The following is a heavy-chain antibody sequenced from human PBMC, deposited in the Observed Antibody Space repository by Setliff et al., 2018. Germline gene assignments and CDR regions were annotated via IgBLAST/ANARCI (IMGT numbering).Heavy chain of an antibody. CDR1: GYTFTNYG. Sequence: ASVKVSCKASGYTFTNYGITWVRQAPGQGLEWIGWINNYNFNTNYAPQFQGRVIMTTDTSAKTAYMDLRSLRSDDTAMYYCARDADKYDSSENPIVDYWGQGTQVTVSS. V-gene: IGHV1-18*01. J-gene: IGHJ4*02. CDR2: INNYNFNT. CDR3: ARDADKYDSSENPIVDY. D-gene: IGHD3-22*01.